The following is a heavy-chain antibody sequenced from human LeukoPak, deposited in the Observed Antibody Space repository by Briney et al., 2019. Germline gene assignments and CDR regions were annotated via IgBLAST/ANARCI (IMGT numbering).Heavy chain of an antibody. V-gene: IGHV4-4*02. CDR2: IYRSGST. J-gene: IGHJ4*02. D-gene: IGHD6-19*01. CDR1: VGDINTDNW. Sequence: SETMYLTCVVSVGDINTDNWRGWVRQPPGKGLEWIEEIYRSGSTNYNPSLKSRVTISVDTSKNQFSLKLSSVTAADTAVYYCARGPRAQWLVFNYFDYWGQGTLVTVSS. CDR3: ARGPRAQWLVFNYFDY.